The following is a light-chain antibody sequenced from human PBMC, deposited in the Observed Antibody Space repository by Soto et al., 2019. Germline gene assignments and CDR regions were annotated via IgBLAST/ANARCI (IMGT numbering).Light chain of an antibody. CDR2: GAS. CDR1: QGISSY. J-gene: IGKJ1*01. CDR3: QQLNSYPWT. V-gene: IGKV1-9*01. Sequence: DIQLTQSPSFLSASVGDRVTITCRASQGISSYLAWYQQKPGKAPKVLIYGASTLQSGVPSRFSGSGSGTAFTLTISSLQPEDFATYYCQQLNSYPWTFGQGTKVEIK.